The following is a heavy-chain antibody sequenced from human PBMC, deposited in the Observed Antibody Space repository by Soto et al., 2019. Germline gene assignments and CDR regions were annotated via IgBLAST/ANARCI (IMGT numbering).Heavy chain of an antibody. CDR1: GGSISDDTYY. V-gene: IGHV4-39*01. Sequence: PSETLSLTCTVSGGSISDDTYYWGWIRQPPGKGLEWIGSIYYSGSTYYNPSLKSRVTISVDTSKNQFSLKLSSVTAADTAVYYWARHTPAISISDHWGQGTLVTVSS. CDR2: IYYSGST. D-gene: IGHD3-3*01. J-gene: IGHJ4*02. CDR3: ARHTPAISISDH.